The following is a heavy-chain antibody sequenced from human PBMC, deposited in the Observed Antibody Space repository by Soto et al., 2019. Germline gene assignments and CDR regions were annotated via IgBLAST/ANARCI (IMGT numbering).Heavy chain of an antibody. Sequence: GGSLRLSCAASGFTFSSYGMHWVRQAPGKGLEWVAVIWYDGSNKYYADSVKGRFTISRDNSKNTLSLQMNSLRAEDTAVYYCAKSRGSGSYFNPSDAFDFWGQGTMVTVSS. D-gene: IGHD3-10*01. J-gene: IGHJ3*01. CDR2: IWYDGSNK. CDR1: GFTFSSYG. CDR3: AKSRGSGSYFNPSDAFDF. V-gene: IGHV3-33*06.